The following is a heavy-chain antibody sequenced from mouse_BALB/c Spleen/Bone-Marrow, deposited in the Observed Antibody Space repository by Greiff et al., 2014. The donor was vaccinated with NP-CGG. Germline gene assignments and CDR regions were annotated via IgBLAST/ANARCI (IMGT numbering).Heavy chain of an antibody. V-gene: IGHV5-17*02. CDR1: GFTFSSFG. D-gene: IGHD4-1*01. Sequence: EVQLQQSGGGLVQPGGSRKLSCAASGFTFSSFGMRWVRQAPEKGLEWVAYISSGSSNIYYADTVKGRFTISRDNPKNTLFLQMTSLRSEDTAMYYCTRGGNWDDFDYWGQGTTLTVSS. CDR3: TRGGNWDDFDY. J-gene: IGHJ2*01. CDR2: ISSGSSNI.